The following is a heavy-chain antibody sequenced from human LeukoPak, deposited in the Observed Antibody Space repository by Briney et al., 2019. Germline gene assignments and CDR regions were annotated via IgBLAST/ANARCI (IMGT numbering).Heavy chain of an antibody. CDR3: ARDSLHFWTPVGFDP. D-gene: IGHD3-3*02. Sequence: PPETLSLTCTVSGGSISSYYWSWIRQPPGKGLECIGYIYYSGSTNYNPSLKSRVTISVDTSKNQFSLKLSSVTAADTAVYCCARDSLHFWTPVGFDPWGQGTLVTVSS. CDR1: GGSISSYY. V-gene: IGHV4-59*01. J-gene: IGHJ5*02. CDR2: IYYSGST.